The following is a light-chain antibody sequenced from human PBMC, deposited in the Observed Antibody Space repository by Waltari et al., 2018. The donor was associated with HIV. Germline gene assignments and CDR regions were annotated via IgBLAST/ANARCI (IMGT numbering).Light chain of an antibody. CDR3: NSRDSSGNHVV. CDR1: SLRSYY. J-gene: IGLJ2*01. Sequence: SSELTQDPDVSVALGQTVRITCQGDSLRSYYASWYQQKPGQAPVLVIYGKNNRPSGIPDRFSGSRSGNTASLTITGAQAEDEADYYCNSRDSSGNHVVFGGGTKLTVL. CDR2: GKN. V-gene: IGLV3-19*01.